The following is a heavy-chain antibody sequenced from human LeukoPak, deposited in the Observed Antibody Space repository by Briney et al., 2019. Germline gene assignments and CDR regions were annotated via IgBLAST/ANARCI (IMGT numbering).Heavy chain of an antibody. V-gene: IGHV4-30-2*01. CDR1: GGSISSGGYS. CDR3: ARGDYYDSSGYSWFDP. J-gene: IGHJ5*02. D-gene: IGHD3-22*01. Sequence: TLSLTCAVSGGSISSGGYSWSWIRQPPGKGLEWIGYIYHSGSTYYNPSLKSRVTISVDRSKNQFSLKLSSMTAADTAVYYCARGDYYDSSGYSWFDPWGQGTLVTVSS. CDR2: IYHSGST.